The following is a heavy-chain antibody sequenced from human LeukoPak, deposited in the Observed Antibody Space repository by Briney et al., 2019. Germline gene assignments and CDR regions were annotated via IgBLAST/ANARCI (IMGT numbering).Heavy chain of an antibody. CDR1: GGTFSSYA. CDR3: ARPYYYDSSGYLGSDAFDI. Sequence: ASVKVPCKASGGTFSSYAISWVRQAPGQGLEWMGWINPNSGGTNYAQKFQGRVTMTRDTSISTAYMELSRLRSDDTAVYYCARPYYYDSSGYLGSDAFDIWGQGTMVTVSS. CDR2: INPNSGGT. D-gene: IGHD3-22*01. V-gene: IGHV1-2*02. J-gene: IGHJ3*02.